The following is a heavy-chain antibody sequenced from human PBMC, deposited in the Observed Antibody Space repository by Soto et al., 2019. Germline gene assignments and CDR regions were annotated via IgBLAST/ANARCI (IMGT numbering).Heavy chain of an antibody. Sequence: SETLSLTCTVSGGSISSSSYYWGWIRQPPGKGLEWIGSIYYSGSTYYNPSLKSRVTISVDTSKNQFSLKLSSVTAADTAVYYCARSHDYSNSYYYYYYMDVWGKGTTVTVSS. CDR2: IYYSGST. CDR3: ARSHDYSNSYYYYYYMDV. CDR1: GGSISSSSYY. D-gene: IGHD4-4*01. V-gene: IGHV4-39*01. J-gene: IGHJ6*03.